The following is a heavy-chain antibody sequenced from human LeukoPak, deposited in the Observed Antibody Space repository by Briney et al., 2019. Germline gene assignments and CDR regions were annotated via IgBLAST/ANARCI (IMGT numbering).Heavy chain of an antibody. CDR3: AGGSYYRTDAFDI. CDR1: GDGVSSNSAA. V-gene: IGHV6-1*01. CDR2: TYYRSKWYN. Sequence: SQTLSLTCAISGDGVSSNSAAWNWIRQSPSRGLGWLGRTYYRSKWYNDYAVSVKSRITINPDTSKNQFSLQLNSVTPEDTAVYYCAGGSYYRTDAFDIWGQGTMVTVSS. J-gene: IGHJ3*02. D-gene: IGHD1-26*01.